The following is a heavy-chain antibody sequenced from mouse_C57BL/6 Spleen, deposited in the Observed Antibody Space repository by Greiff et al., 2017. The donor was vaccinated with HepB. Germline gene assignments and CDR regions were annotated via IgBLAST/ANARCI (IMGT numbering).Heavy chain of an antibody. D-gene: IGHD2-3*01. Sequence: VKQSCKASGYTFTSYWMHWVKQRPGRGLEWIGRIDPNSGGTKYNEKFKSKATLTVDKPSSTAYMQLSSLTSEDSAVYYCARWGDGYFWYFDVWGTGTTVTVSS. CDR2: IDPNSGGT. CDR3: ARWGDGYFWYFDV. J-gene: IGHJ1*03. V-gene: IGHV1-72*01. CDR1: GYTFTSYW.